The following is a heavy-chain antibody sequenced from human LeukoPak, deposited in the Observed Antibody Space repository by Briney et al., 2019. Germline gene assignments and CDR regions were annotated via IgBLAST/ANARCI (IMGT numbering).Heavy chain of an antibody. V-gene: IGHV4-34*01. CDR3: AASPIVGATGFDY. J-gene: IGHJ4*02. Sequence: ASETLSLTCAVYGGSFSGYYWSWIRQPPGKGLEWIGEINQSGSTNCNPSLKSRVTISVDTSKNQFSLKLSSVTAADTAVYYCAASPIVGATGFDYWGQGTLVTVSS. D-gene: IGHD1-26*01. CDR2: INQSGST. CDR1: GGSFSGYY.